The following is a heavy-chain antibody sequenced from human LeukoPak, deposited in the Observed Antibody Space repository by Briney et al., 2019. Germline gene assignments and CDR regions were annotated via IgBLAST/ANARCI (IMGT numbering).Heavy chain of an antibody. Sequence: PSETLSLTCTVSGGSISSSSYYWGWIRQPPGKGLEWIGSIYYSGSTYYNPSLKRRVTISVDTSKNQFSLKLSSVTAADTAVYYCARLANWTDFWSGYDLNWFDPWGQGTLVTVSS. D-gene: IGHD3-3*01. V-gene: IGHV4-39*01. CDR1: GGSISSSSYY. J-gene: IGHJ5*02. CDR3: ARLANWTDFWSGYDLNWFDP. CDR2: IYYSGST.